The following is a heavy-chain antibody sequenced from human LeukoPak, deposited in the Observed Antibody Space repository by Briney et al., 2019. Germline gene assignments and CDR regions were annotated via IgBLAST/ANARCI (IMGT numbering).Heavy chain of an antibody. D-gene: IGHD3-22*01. CDR3: SKASYDISGYYSIPTSPFDY. CDR1: GFAFSSYA. J-gene: IGHJ4*02. Sequence: GGSLRLSCAASGFAFSSYAMHWLGQAPGKGLEYVSSISATGHSKYYANSVKGRFTISTDNSHNTLYLQMGSLRPEDMAVYYCSKASYDISGYYSIPTSPFDYWGQGTLVTVSS. V-gene: IGHV3-64*01. CDR2: ISATGHSK.